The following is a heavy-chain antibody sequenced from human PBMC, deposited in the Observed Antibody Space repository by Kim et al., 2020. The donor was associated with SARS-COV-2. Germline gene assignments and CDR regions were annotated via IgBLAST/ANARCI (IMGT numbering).Heavy chain of an antibody. V-gene: IGHV3-23*01. Sequence: GGSLRLSCAASGFTFSSYAMSWVRQAPGKGLEWVSAISGSGGSTYYADSVKGRFTISRDNSKNTLYLQMNSLRAEDTAVYYCAKGVGSDFWSGKHFDYWGQGALVTVSS. J-gene: IGHJ4*02. CDR3: AKGVGSDFWSGKHFDY. D-gene: IGHD3-3*01. CDR2: ISGSGGST. CDR1: GFTFSSYA.